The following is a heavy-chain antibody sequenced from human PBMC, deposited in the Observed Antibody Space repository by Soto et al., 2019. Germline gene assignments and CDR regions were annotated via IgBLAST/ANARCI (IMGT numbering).Heavy chain of an antibody. CDR1: GFTFSTYA. CDR3: ARPRGYGVFDAYDF. CDR2: ISASGGST. J-gene: IGHJ3*01. V-gene: IGHV3-23*01. Sequence: EVQLLQSGGGVVQRGGSLRVSCAASGFTFSTYAMSWVRQAPGKGLEWVSAISASGGSTWSADSVNGRFTISRDNSINMLYLQMKSLTTDDTAVYYCARPRGYGVFDAYDFWGQGAMVTVSS. D-gene: IGHD2-8*01.